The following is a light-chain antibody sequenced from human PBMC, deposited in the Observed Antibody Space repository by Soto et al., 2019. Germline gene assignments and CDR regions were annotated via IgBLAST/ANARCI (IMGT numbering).Light chain of an antibody. CDR3: QQRSNWVT. CDR1: QSVSSY. J-gene: IGKJ4*01. Sequence: EIVLTQSPATLSLTAGERATLSCKASQSVSSYLVWYQQKPGQAPRLLIYDASNRATGIPARFSGSGSGTDFTLTISSLEPEDFAVYYCQQRSNWVTFGGGTKVEIK. CDR2: DAS. V-gene: IGKV3-11*01.